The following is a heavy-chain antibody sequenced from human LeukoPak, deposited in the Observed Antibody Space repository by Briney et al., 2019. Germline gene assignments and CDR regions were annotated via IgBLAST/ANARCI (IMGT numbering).Heavy chain of an antibody. Sequence: GESLKISCKGSGYSFASYWIAWVRQLPGKGLEWMGIIYPGDSDTRYSPSFQGQVTISADKSISTAYLQWSSLKASDTAIYYCARQWGDCSSTSCYSAYWGQGTLVTVSS. D-gene: IGHD2-2*01. CDR1: GYSFASYW. J-gene: IGHJ4*02. CDR2: IYPGDSDT. CDR3: ARQWGDCSSTSCYSAY. V-gene: IGHV5-51*01.